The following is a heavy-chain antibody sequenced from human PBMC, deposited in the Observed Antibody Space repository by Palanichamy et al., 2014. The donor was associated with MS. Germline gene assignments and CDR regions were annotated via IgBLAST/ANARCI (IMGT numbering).Heavy chain of an antibody. D-gene: IGHD4-23*01. V-gene: IGHV1-18*01. Sequence: QVQLVQSGAEVKKPGASVKVSCKASGYTFTTYGISWVRQAPGQGLEWMGWISAYNGNTNYVEKIQGRVTMTTDTSTSTAYMELRSLRSDDTAVYYCARAPPVRGNSGHFDYWGQGTLVTVSS. CDR2: ISAYNGNT. CDR1: GYTFTTYG. J-gene: IGHJ4*02. CDR3: ARAPPVRGNSGHFDY.